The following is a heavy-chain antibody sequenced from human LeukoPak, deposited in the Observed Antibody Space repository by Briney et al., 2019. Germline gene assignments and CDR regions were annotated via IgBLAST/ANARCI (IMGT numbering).Heavy chain of an antibody. V-gene: IGHV4-34*01. CDR1: GGSFSGYY. CDR3: ARGRRSQGRYNRLNWFDP. D-gene: IGHD1-14*01. J-gene: IGHJ5*02. CDR2: INHSGST. Sequence: PSETLSLTCAVYGGSFSGYYWSWIRQPPGKGLEWIGEINHSGSTNYNPSLKSRVTISVDTSKNQFSLKLSSVTAADTAVYYCARGRRSQGRYNRLNWFDPWGQGTLVTVSS.